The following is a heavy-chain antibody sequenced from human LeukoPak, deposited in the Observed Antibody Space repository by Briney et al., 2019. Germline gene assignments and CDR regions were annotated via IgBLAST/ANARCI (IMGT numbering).Heavy chain of an antibody. D-gene: IGHD3-22*01. CDR2: INPSGGST. CDR1: GYTFTSYY. V-gene: IGHV1-46*01. J-gene: IGHJ4*02. CDR3: ARTYYYDSSGPVTDY. Sequence: ASVKVSCKASGYTFTSYYIHWVRQAPGQGLEWMGIINPSGGSTSYAQKFQGRVTMTRDTSISTAYMELSRLRSDDTAVYYCARTYYYDSSGPVTDYWGQGTLVTVSS.